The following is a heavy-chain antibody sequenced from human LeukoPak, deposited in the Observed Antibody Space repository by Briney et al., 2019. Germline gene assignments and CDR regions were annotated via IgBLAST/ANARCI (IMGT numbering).Heavy chain of an antibody. CDR1: GGTFSSYA. V-gene: IGHV1-69*13. CDR2: IIPIFGTA. Sequence: SVKVSCKASGGTFSSYAISWVRQAPGQGLEWMGGIIPIFGTANYAQKFQGRVTITADESTSTAYMEPSSLRSEDTAVYYCARDLHDYSNYWFDPWGQGTLVTVSS. J-gene: IGHJ5*02. CDR3: ARDLHDYSNYWFDP. D-gene: IGHD4-11*01.